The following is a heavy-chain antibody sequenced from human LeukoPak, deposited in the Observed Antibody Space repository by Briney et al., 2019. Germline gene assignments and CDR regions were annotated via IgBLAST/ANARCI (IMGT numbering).Heavy chain of an antibody. CDR3: ASSSGWTVFDY. CDR1: GGSISSSSYY. CDR2: IYYSGST. Sequence: SETLSLTCAVSGGSISSSSYYWGWIRQPPGKGLEWIGSIYYSGSTYYNPSLKSRVTISVDTSKNQFSLKLSSVTAADTAVYYCASSSGWTVFDYWGQGTLVTVSS. D-gene: IGHD6-19*01. V-gene: IGHV4-39*01. J-gene: IGHJ4*02.